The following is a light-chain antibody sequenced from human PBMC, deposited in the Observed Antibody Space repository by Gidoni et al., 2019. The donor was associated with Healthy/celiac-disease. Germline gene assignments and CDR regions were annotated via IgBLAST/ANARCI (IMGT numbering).Light chain of an antibody. CDR3: QQYNNWPPVALT. Sequence: EIVMTQSPATLSVSPGERATLSCRASQSVSSNLAWYQQKPGQAPRLLIYGASTSATGIPARFSGSGSGTEFTLTISSLQSEDFAVYYCQQYNNWPPVALTFGGGTKVEIK. CDR1: QSVSSN. CDR2: GAS. J-gene: IGKJ4*01. V-gene: IGKV3-15*01.